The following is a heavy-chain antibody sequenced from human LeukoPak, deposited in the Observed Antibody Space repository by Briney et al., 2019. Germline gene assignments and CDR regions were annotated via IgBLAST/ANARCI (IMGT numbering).Heavy chain of an antibody. V-gene: IGHV1-2*02. CDR3: ARAHVPAASDAFDI. J-gene: IGHJ3*02. D-gene: IGHD2-2*01. Sequence: ASVKVSCKASGYTFTGYYMHWVRQAPGQGLEWMGWINPNSGGTNYAQKFQGRVTMTRDTSISTAYMELSRLRSDDTAVYYCARAHVPAASDAFDIWGQGTMVTFSS. CDR1: GYTFTGYY. CDR2: INPNSGGT.